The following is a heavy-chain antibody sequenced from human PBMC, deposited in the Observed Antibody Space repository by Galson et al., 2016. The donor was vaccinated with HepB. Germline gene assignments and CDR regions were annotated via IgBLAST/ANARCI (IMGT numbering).Heavy chain of an antibody. D-gene: IGHD1-26*01. V-gene: IGHV1-18*01. CDR3: ARGGWELLCDY. Sequence: SVKVSCKASGYTFPNYGLTWVRQAPGQGLEWMGWISVYNGNTNYAKKLQGRVTMTIDTSTSTAYMELRSLRSDDTAVYYCARGGWELLCDYWGQGTLVTVSS. J-gene: IGHJ4*02. CDR1: GYTFPNYG. CDR2: ISVYNGNT.